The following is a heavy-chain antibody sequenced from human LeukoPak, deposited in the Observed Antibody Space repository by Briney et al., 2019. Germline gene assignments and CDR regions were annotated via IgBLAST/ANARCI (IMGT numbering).Heavy chain of an antibody. Sequence: PGRSLRLSCAASGFTFSSYAMHWVRQAPGKGLEWVAVISYDGSNKYYADSVKGRFTISRDNSKNTLYLQMNSLRAEDTAVYYCARHGGSYYFDYWGQGTLVTVSS. CDR2: ISYDGSNK. D-gene: IGHD1-26*01. V-gene: IGHV3-30-3*01. CDR1: GFTFSSYA. CDR3: ARHGGSYYFDY. J-gene: IGHJ4*02.